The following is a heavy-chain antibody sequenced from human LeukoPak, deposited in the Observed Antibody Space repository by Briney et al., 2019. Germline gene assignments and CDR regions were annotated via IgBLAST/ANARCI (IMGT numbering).Heavy chain of an antibody. CDR3: ARLGGSGWSYFDY. D-gene: IGHD6-19*01. Sequence: SETLSLTCAVYGGSFSGYYWSWIRQPPGKGLECIGEINHSGSTNYNPSLKSRVTISVDTSKNQFSLKLSSVTAADTAVYYCARLGGSGWSYFDYWGQGTLVTVSS. CDR2: INHSGST. CDR1: GGSFSGYY. V-gene: IGHV4-34*01. J-gene: IGHJ4*02.